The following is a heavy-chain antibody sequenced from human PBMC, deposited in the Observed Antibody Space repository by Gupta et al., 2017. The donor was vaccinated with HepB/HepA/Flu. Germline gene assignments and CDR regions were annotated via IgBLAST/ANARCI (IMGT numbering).Heavy chain of an antibody. D-gene: IGHD4-11*01. CDR3: ARDWTTVTTSWFDP. J-gene: IGHJ5*02. Sequence: QVQLVQSGAEVKKPGASVKVSCKASGYTFTSYYMHWVRQAPGQGLEWMGIINPSGGSTSYAHKVQGRVTMTRDTSTSTVYMELSSMRSEDTAVYYCARDWTTVTTSWFDPWGQGTLVTVSS. CDR2: INPSGGST. V-gene: IGHV1-46*01. CDR1: GYTFTSYY.